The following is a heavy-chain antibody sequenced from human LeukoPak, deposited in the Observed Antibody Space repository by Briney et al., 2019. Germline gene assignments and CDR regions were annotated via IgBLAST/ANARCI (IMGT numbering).Heavy chain of an antibody. Sequence: ASVKVSCKASGYTFTSYDINWVRQATGQGLEWMGWMNPNSGNTGYAQKFQGRVTMTRNTSISTAYMELSSLRSEDTAVYYCARDGNYYDSSGCYYLLDYWGQGTLVTVSS. J-gene: IGHJ4*02. CDR1: GYTFTSYD. D-gene: IGHD3-22*01. CDR3: ARDGNYYDSSGCYYLLDY. V-gene: IGHV1-8*01. CDR2: MNPNSGNT.